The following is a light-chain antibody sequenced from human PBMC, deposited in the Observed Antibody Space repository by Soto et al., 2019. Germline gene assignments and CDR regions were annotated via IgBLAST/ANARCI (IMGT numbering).Light chain of an antibody. CDR3: FSYAGSSTFEV. V-gene: IGLV2-23*03. J-gene: IGLJ2*01. Sequence: QSALTQPASVSGSPGQSITISCTGSSSDGGTYNLVSWYQQHPGKAPKLMIYEGSKRPSGVSNRFSGSKSGNTASLTISGLQAEDEADYYCFSYAGSSTFEVFGRGTKLTVL. CDR2: EGS. CDR1: SSDGGTYNL.